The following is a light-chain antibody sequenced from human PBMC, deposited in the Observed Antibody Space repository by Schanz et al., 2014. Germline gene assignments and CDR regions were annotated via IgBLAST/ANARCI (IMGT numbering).Light chain of an antibody. J-gene: IGLJ3*02. V-gene: IGLV2-18*02. CDR3: QSYDNSLSAWV. CDR1: SSDVGSYNR. CDR2: EVS. Sequence: QSALTQPPSVSGSPGQSVTISCTGTSSDVGSYNRVSWYQQPPGTAPKLMIYEVSNRPSGVPDRFSGSKSGNTASLTISGLQAEDEADYYCQSYDNSLSAWVFGGGTKLTVL.